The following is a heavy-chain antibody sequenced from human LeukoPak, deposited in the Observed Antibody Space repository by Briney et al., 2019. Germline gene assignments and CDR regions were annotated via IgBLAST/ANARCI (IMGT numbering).Heavy chain of an antibody. CDR3: ARRSISYFDY. D-gene: IGHD1-14*01. CDR1: GGSISSGGYY. J-gene: IGHJ4*02. Sequence: PSQTLSLTCTVSGGSISSGGYYWSWIRQHPGKGLEWIGYIYYSGSTYYNPFLKSRVTISVDTSKNQFSLKLSSVTAADTAVYYCARRSISYFDYWGQGTLVTVSS. V-gene: IGHV4-31*03. CDR2: IYYSGST.